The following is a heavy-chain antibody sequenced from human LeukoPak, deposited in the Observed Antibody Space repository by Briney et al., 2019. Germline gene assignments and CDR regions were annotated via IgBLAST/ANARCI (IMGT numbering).Heavy chain of an antibody. D-gene: IGHD6-19*01. CDR1: GFTFSNYT. J-gene: IGHJ4*02. CDR3: ARDSSPFYNSGWLYYFDS. V-gene: IGHV3-21*01. CDR2: ISSSSSFI. Sequence: GSLRLSCAASGFTFSNYTMNWVRQAPGKGLEWVSSISSSSSFIYYADSMKGRFTISRDNAKNSLYLQMNSLRAEDTAVYYCARDSSPFYNSGWLYYFDSWGQGTLVTVSS.